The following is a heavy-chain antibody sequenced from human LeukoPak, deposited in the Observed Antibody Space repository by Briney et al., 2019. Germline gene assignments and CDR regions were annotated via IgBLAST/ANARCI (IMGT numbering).Heavy chain of an antibody. Sequence: GGSLRLSCAASGFTFSSYSMDWVRQAPGKGLEWVSYISGRSSTKYYADSVKGRFTISRDNAENSLYLQMNSLRVEDTAVYYCARVRLDSGTYSLYYWGQGTLVTVSS. J-gene: IGHJ4*02. V-gene: IGHV3-48*01. D-gene: IGHD3-10*01. CDR1: GFTFSSYS. CDR2: ISGRSSTK. CDR3: ARVRLDSGTYSLYY.